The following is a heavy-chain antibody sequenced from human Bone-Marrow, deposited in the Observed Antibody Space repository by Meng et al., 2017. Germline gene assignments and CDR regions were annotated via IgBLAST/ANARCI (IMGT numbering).Heavy chain of an antibody. CDR1: GFTFSSYW. D-gene: IGHD6-13*01. V-gene: IGHV3-7*01. Sequence: GGSLRLSCAASGFTFSSYWVSWVRQAPGKGLEWVANIKQDGSEKYYVDSVKGRFTLSKDNAKNSLYLQMNSLRAEDTAVYYCARWVGIPNAFDIWGQGTMVTVSS. CDR2: IKQDGSEK. CDR3: ARWVGIPNAFDI. J-gene: IGHJ3*02.